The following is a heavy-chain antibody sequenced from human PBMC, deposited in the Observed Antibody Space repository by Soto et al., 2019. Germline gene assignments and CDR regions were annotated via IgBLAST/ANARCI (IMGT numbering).Heavy chain of an antibody. V-gene: IGHV5-51*01. CDR1: GYDFANYW. Sequence: GESLKISCEGSGYDFANYWIAWVRQMPGKGLEWMGIIFPDDSDTKYSPSFQGQVTISADRSISTAYLQWSSLKASDSAMYYCGRLDDSGTVIDYWGQGILVTVSS. D-gene: IGHD1-26*01. J-gene: IGHJ4*02. CDR2: IFPDDSDT. CDR3: GRLDDSGTVIDY.